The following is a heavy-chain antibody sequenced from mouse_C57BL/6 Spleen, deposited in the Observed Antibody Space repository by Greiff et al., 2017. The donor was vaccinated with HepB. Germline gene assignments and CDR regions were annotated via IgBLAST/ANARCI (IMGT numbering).Heavy chain of an antibody. CDR3: ASPYYYGSSHPYWYFDV. J-gene: IGHJ1*03. CDR1: GYTFTSYW. CDR2: IDPNSGGT. D-gene: IGHD1-1*01. V-gene: IGHV1-72*01. Sequence: VQLQQPGAELVKPGASVKLSCKASGYTFTSYWMHWVKQRPGRGLEWIGRIDPNSGGTKYNEKFKSKATLTVDKPSSTAYMQLSSLTSEDSAVYYCASPYYYGSSHPYWYFDVWGTGTTVTVSS.